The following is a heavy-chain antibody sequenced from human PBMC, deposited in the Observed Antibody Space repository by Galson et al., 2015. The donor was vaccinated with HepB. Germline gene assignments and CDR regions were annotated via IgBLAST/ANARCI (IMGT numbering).Heavy chain of an antibody. V-gene: IGHV1-18*01. D-gene: IGHD3-3*01. CDR3: ARLNYDFWSGYVPGADMDV. CDR2: ISAYNGNT. J-gene: IGHJ6*03. CDR1: GYTFTSYG. Sequence: SVKVSCKASGYTFTSYGISWVRQAPGQGLEWMGWISAYNGNTNYAQKLQGRVTMTTDTSTSTAYMELRSLRSDDTAVYYCARLNYDFWSGYVPGADMDVWGKGTTVTVSS.